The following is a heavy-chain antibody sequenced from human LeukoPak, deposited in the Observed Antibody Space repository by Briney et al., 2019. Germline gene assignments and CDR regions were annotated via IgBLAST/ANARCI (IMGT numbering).Heavy chain of an antibody. CDR1: GGTFSSYA. D-gene: IGHD3-22*01. CDR3: ARDLGSSGYDY. Sequence: ASVKVSCKASGGTFSSYAISWVRQAPGQGLEWMGWINPNSGGTNYAQKFQGRVTMTRDTSISTAYMELSRLRSDDTAVYYCARDLGSSGYDYWGQGTLVTVSS. V-gene: IGHV1-2*02. J-gene: IGHJ4*02. CDR2: INPNSGGT.